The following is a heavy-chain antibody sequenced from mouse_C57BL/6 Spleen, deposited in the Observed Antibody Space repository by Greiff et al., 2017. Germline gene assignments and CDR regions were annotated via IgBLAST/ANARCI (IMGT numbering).Heavy chain of an antibody. Sequence: VQLQQSGPGLVQPSQSLSITCTVSGFSFTSYGVHWVRQSPGKGLEWLGVIWSGGGTDFNAAFISRLGISKDNYKSQVFCKMNSMQADDTARYYCARSDDRYWYFDVWGTGTTVTVSS. CDR2: IWSGGGT. CDR1: GFSFTSYG. V-gene: IGHV2-2*01. CDR3: ARSDDRYWYFDV. J-gene: IGHJ1*03. D-gene: IGHD2-3*01.